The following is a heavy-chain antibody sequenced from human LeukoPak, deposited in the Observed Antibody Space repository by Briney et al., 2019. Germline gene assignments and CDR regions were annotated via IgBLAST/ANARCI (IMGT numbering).Heavy chain of an antibody. CDR1: GYSFTSYW. CDR3: ARVDHYYYYMDV. Sequence: TGESLKISCKGSGYSFTSYWNGWVRQMPGKGLEWMGIIYPGDSDTRYSPSFQGQVTVSADKSISTAYLQWSSLKASDTAMYYCARVDHYYYYMDVWGKGTTVTISS. J-gene: IGHJ6*03. V-gene: IGHV5-51*01. CDR2: IYPGDSDT.